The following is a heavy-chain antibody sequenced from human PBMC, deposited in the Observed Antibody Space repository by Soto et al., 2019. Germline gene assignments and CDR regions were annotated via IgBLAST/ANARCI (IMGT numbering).Heavy chain of an antibody. Sequence: QVQLVESGGGVVQPGRSLRLSCAASGFTFSSYGMHWVRQAPGKGLEWVAVISYDGSNKYYADSVKGRFTISRDNSKNTLYLQMNSLRAEDTAVYYCAKGGKGTFMITLGGVIVWEPAFDIWGQGTMVTVSS. CDR1: GFTFSSYG. J-gene: IGHJ3*02. V-gene: IGHV3-30*18. CDR3: AKGGKGTFMITLGGVIVWEPAFDI. D-gene: IGHD3-16*02. CDR2: ISYDGSNK.